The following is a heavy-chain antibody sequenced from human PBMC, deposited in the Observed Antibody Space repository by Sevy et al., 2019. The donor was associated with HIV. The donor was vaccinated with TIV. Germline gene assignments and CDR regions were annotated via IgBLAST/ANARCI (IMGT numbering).Heavy chain of an antibody. CDR2: ISGSGGST. V-gene: IGHV3-23*01. J-gene: IGHJ4*02. CDR3: AKDIDSSGYYYFDY. CDR1: GFSFSSYA. Sequence: GGSLRLSCAASGFSFSSYAMSWVRQAPGKGLEWVSGISGSGGSTYYADSVKGRFTISRDNSKNTLYLQMNGLRAEDTALYYCAKDIDSSGYYYFDYWGQGTLVTVSS. D-gene: IGHD6-19*01.